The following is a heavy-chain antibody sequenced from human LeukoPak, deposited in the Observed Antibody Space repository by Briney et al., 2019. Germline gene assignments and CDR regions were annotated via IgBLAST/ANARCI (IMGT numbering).Heavy chain of an antibody. J-gene: IGHJ4*02. CDR3: ARAITIFGVVIFGY. CDR2: ISAYNGNT. CDR1: GYTFTSYG. Sequence: ASVTVSCKASGYTFTSYGISWVRQDPGQGLEWMGWISAYNGNTNYAQKLQGRVTMTTDTSTSTAYMELRSLRSDDTAVYYCARAITIFGVVIFGYWGQGTLVTVSS. V-gene: IGHV1-18*01. D-gene: IGHD3-3*01.